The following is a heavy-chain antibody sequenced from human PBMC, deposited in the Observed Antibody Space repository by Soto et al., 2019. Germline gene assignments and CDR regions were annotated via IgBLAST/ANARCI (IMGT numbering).Heavy chain of an antibody. Sequence: ASVMVSCKASGYTFSRYGIAWVRQAPGHGLEWMGWFSTQNHNTNYEQKFQGRVTMTTDTSTSTAYMELRSLKSDDSAIYYCATTSYASGFLDYWGQGTLVTVSS. V-gene: IGHV1-18*04. CDR3: ATTSYASGFLDY. CDR2: FSTQNHNT. J-gene: IGHJ4*02. D-gene: IGHD6-19*01. CDR1: GYTFSRYG.